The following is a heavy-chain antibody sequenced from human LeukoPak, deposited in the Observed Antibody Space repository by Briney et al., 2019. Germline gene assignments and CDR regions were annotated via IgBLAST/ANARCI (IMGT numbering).Heavy chain of an antibody. CDR3: ARDPHSGYDRLFDAFDI. J-gene: IGHJ3*02. CDR2: IIPRLSTS. Sequence: SVKVSCKASGGTFSTYGISWVRQAPGQGPEWMGRIIPRLSTSNYAQKFQGRVTITTDESTSTAYMELSSLRSEDTAVYYCARDPHSGYDRLFDAFDIWGQGTMVTVSS. CDR1: GGTFSTYG. V-gene: IGHV1-69*11. D-gene: IGHD5-12*01.